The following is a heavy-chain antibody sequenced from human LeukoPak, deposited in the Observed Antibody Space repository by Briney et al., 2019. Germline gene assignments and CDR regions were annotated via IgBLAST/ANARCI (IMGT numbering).Heavy chain of an antibody. CDR3: ARGGQRSDIVVVPAAIRLDP. CDR1: GGSFSGYY. D-gene: IGHD2-2*01. V-gene: IGHV4-34*01. Sequence: SETLSLTCAVYGGSFSGYYWSWIRQPPGKGLDWIGEINHSGSTNYNPSLKSRVTISVDTSKNQFSLKLSSVTAADTAVYYCARGGQRSDIVVVPAAIRLDPWGQGTLVTVSS. J-gene: IGHJ5*02. CDR2: INHSGST.